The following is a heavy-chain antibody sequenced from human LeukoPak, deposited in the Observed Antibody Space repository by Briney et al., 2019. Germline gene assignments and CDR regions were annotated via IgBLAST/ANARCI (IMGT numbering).Heavy chain of an antibody. CDR1: GFTLSRYW. V-gene: IGHV3-23*01. Sequence: GGSLRLSCEASGFTLSRYWMHWVRQAPGKGLEWVSAISGSGGSTYYADSVKGRFTISRDNSKNTLYLQMNSLRAEDTAVYYCAKDRIWFGESFFDYWGQGTLVTVSS. D-gene: IGHD3-10*01. J-gene: IGHJ4*02. CDR3: AKDRIWFGESFFDY. CDR2: ISGSGGST.